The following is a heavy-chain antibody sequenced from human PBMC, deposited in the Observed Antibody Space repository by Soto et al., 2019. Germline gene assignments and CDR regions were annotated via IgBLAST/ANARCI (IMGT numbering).Heavy chain of an antibody. CDR3: AREADYDRSGYYYFY. Sequence: QVQLVQSGAEVKKPGSSVKVSCKSSGGTFSSYAISWVRQAPGQGLEWMGGIIPIFGTANYAQKFQGRVTITADESTRTAYMEMRSLRSEDTAVYYRAREADYDRSGYYYFYWGQGTLVTVSS. CDR1: GGTFSSYA. D-gene: IGHD3-22*01. V-gene: IGHV1-69*01. J-gene: IGHJ4*02. CDR2: IIPIFGTA.